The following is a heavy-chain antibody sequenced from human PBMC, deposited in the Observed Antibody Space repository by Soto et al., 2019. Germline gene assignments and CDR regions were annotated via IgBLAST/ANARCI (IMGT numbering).Heavy chain of an antibody. J-gene: IGHJ4*02. CDR2: ISWNSCSI. V-gene: IGHV3-9*01. CDR3: AKESLQTSSGRRFDY. CDR1: GFTFDDYA. Sequence: EVQLVESGGGLVQPGRSLRLSCAASGFTFDDYAMHWVRQAPGKGLEWVSGISWNSCSIGYADSVKGRFTISRDNAKNSLYLQMNSLRAEDTALYYCAKESLQTSSGRRFDYWGQGTLVTVSS. D-gene: IGHD6-19*01.